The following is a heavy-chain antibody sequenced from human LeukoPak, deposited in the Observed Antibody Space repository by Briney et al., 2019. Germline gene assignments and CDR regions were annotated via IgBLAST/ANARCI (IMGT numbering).Heavy chain of an antibody. J-gene: IGHJ4*02. CDR2: IYSSGST. V-gene: IGHV4-30-4*07. D-gene: IGHD1-1*01. CDR1: GGSISTTTYS. Sequence: SSETLSLTCTVSGGSISTTTYSWSWIRQPPEKGLGWIGYIYSSGSTYYNPSLKSRVTISVDTSKNQFSLKLSSVTAADTAVYYCARDRWRDYYFDYWGQGTLVTVSS. CDR3: ARDRWRDYYFDY.